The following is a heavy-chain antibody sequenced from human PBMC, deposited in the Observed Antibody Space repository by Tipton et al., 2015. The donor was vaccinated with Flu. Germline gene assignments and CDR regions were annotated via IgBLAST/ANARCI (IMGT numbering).Heavy chain of an antibody. CDR2: INHSGST. CDR1: GGSFSGYY. Sequence: TLSLTCAVYGGSFSGYYWSWIRQPPGKGLEWIGEINHSGSTNYNPSLKSRVTISVDTSKNQFSLKLSSVTAADTAVYYCARGMAYYDILTGYYSRVDHYGGGFDPWGQGTLVTVSS. J-gene: IGHJ5*02. D-gene: IGHD3-9*01. V-gene: IGHV4-34*01. CDR3: ARGMAYYDILTGYYSRVDHYGGGFDP.